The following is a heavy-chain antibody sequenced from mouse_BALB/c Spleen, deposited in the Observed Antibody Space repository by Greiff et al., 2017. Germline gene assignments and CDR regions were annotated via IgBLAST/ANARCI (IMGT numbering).Heavy chain of an antibody. CDR2: IWTGGGT. CDR3: VRDGSSAMDY. J-gene: IGHJ4*01. V-gene: IGHV2-9-2*01. Sequence: VQLQESGPGLVAPSQSLSITCTVSGFSLTSYDISWIRQPPGKGLEWLGVIWTGGGTNYNSAFMSRLSISKDNSKSQVFLKMNSLQTDDTAIYYCVRDGSSAMDYWGQGTSVTVSS. CDR1: GFSLTSYD. D-gene: IGHD1-1*01.